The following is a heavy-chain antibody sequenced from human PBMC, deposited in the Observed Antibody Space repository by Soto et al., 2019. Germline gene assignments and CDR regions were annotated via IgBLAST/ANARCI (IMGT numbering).Heavy chain of an antibody. V-gene: IGHV1-18*04. CDR1: GYDFSSYG. Sequence: QVQLVQSGAEVKKPGASVKVSCKASGYDFSSYGISWVRQAPGQGLEWMGWISASNGNSDYAQQFQGRVTMTSDTSRTTAYMELRSLSSDDTAVYYCVRDPKRHDYWGQGTLVNVSS. CDR3: VRDPKRHDY. J-gene: IGHJ4*02. CDR2: ISASNGNS.